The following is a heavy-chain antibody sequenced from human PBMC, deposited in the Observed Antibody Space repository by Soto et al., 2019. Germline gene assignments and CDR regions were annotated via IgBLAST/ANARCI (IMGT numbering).Heavy chain of an antibody. Sequence: WETLSLTCTVSGGSISSYYWSWIRQPAGKGLEWIGRIYTSGSTNYNPSLKSRVTMSVDTSKNQFSLKLSSVTAADTAVYYCARSRINDYYYGSGSYNWFDPWGQGTLVTVSS. CDR3: ARSRINDYYYGSGSYNWFDP. J-gene: IGHJ5*02. CDR1: GGSISSYY. D-gene: IGHD3-10*01. V-gene: IGHV4-4*07. CDR2: IYTSGST.